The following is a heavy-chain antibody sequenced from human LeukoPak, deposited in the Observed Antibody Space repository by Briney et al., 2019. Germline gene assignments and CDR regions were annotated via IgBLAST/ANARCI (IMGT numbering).Heavy chain of an antibody. CDR3: AKADITMIVVPTHMDY. V-gene: IGHV3-23*01. J-gene: IGHJ4*02. CDR1: GFTFSSYA. Sequence: PGGSLRLSCAASGFTFSSYAMSWVRQAPGKGLEWVSAISGSGGSTYYADSVKGRFTISRDNSKNTLYLQTNSLRAEDTAVYYCAKADITMIVVPTHMDYWGQGTLVTVSS. CDR2: ISGSGGST. D-gene: IGHD3-22*01.